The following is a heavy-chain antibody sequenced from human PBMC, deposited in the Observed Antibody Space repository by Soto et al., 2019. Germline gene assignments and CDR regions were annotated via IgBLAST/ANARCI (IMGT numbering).Heavy chain of an antibody. CDR2: ISSNGGST. Sequence: GGSLRLSCSASGFTFSSYAMHWVRQAPGKGLEYVSAISSNGGSTYYADSVKGRFTISRDNSKNTLYLQMSSLRAEDTAVYYCVIRRDTAMVDPYFDYWGQGTLVTVSS. J-gene: IGHJ4*02. D-gene: IGHD5-18*01. CDR1: GFTFSSYA. CDR3: VIRRDTAMVDPYFDY. V-gene: IGHV3-64D*08.